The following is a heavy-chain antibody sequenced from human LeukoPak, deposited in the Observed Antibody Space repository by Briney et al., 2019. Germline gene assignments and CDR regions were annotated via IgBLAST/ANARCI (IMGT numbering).Heavy chain of an antibody. CDR2: INPNSGGT. Sequence: ASVKVSCKASGHTFTGYYMHWVRQAPGQGLEWMGWINPNSGGTNYAQKLQGRVTMTRDTSISTAYMELSRLRSDDTAVYYCARGGSGSYSIVDYWGQGTLVTVSS. D-gene: IGHD3-10*01. CDR3: ARGGSGSYSIVDY. CDR1: GHTFTGYY. V-gene: IGHV1-2*02. J-gene: IGHJ4*02.